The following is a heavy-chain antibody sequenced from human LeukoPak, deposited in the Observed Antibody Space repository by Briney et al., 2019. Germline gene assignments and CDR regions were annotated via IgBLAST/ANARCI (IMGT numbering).Heavy chain of an antibody. J-gene: IGHJ4*02. CDR3: ATETIGRHYDY. D-gene: IGHD1-14*01. V-gene: IGHV3-21*01. Sequence: PGGSLRLSCAASGFTFSSCGFNWVRQAPGKGLEWVSSIGPTGTDRYYADSVRGRFTISRDNAKNSMYLQMDSLRDEDTSVYYCATETIGRHYDYWGQGTLLTVSS. CDR1: GFTFSSCG. CDR2: IGPTGTDR.